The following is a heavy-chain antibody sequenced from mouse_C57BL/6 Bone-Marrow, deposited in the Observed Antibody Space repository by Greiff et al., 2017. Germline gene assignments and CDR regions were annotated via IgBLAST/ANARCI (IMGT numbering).Heavy chain of an antibody. Sequence: VQLQQSGAELVRPGASVKLSCTASGFNIKDYYMHWVKQRPEQGLEWIGRIDPEDGDTEYAPKFQGKATMTADTSSNTAYLQLSSLTTEATAVYYGTTRGTVVATRFAYWGQGTLVTVSA. V-gene: IGHV14-1*01. CDR2: IDPEDGDT. CDR1: GFNIKDYY. D-gene: IGHD1-1*01. CDR3: TTRGTVVATRFAY. J-gene: IGHJ3*01.